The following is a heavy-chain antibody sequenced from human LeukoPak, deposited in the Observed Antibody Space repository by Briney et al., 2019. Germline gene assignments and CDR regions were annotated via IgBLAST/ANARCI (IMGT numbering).Heavy chain of an antibody. Sequence: GGSLRLSCAASGFTFSNAWMNWVRQAPGKGLEWVANIKQDGSEKYYVGSVKGRFTISRDNAKNSLYLQMNSLRAEDTAVYYCARDFRDRMDVWGQGTTVTVSS. CDR1: GFTFSNAW. CDR2: IKQDGSEK. J-gene: IGHJ6*02. CDR3: ARDFRDRMDV. V-gene: IGHV3-7*03.